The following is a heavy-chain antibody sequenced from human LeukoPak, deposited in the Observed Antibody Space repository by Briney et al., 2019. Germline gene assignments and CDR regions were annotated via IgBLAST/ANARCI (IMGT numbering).Heavy chain of an antibody. CDR1: GYMFTGYY. V-gene: IGHV1-2*02. CDR3: AKSMTLRNWFDP. J-gene: IGHJ5*02. D-gene: IGHD2-21*01. CDR2: INPNSGGT. Sequence: ASVKVSCKASGYMFTGYYMHWVRQAPGQGLEWMGWINPNSGGTNYAQKFQGRVTMTRDTSISTAYMELSRLRSDDTAVYYCAKSMTLRNWFDPWGQGTLVTVSS.